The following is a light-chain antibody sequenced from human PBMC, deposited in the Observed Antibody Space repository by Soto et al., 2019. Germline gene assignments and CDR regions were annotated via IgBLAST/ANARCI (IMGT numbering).Light chain of an antibody. CDR3: CSYAGSYTLYV. J-gene: IGLJ1*01. Sequence: QSVLTQPRSVSGSPGQSVTISCTGTSSDVGSYNHVSWYQQLPGKAPKLMIYDVSKRPSGVPYRFSGSKSGNTASLTISGLEAEDEADYYCCSYAGSYTLYVFGTGTKATVL. V-gene: IGLV2-11*01. CDR2: DVS. CDR1: SSDVGSYNH.